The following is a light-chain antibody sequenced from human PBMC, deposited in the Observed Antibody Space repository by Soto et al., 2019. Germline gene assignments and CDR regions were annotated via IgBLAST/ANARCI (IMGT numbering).Light chain of an antibody. J-gene: IGLJ3*02. Sequence: QSALTQPASVSGSPGQSITISCTGTSSDVGAYNYVSWYQQHPGKAPNLMIYEVSNRPSGVYNRFSGTKSANTASLTISGLQAGSEAYYYCSSYTRSSTWLFGGGTKVTVL. CDR2: EVS. V-gene: IGLV2-14*03. CDR1: SSDVGAYNY. CDR3: SSYTRSSTWL.